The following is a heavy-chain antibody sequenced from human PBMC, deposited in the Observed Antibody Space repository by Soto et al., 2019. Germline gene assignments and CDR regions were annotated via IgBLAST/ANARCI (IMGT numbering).Heavy chain of an antibody. CDR2: IDPSDSYT. Sequence: GESLKISCKGSGYSFTSYWISWVRQMPGKGLEWMGRIDPSDSYTNYSPSFQGHVTISADKSISTAYLQWSSLKASDTAMYYCARHGGYCSSTSCYPLYGMDVWGQGTTVTVSS. V-gene: IGHV5-10-1*01. CDR3: ARHGGYCSSTSCYPLYGMDV. CDR1: GYSFTSYW. J-gene: IGHJ6*02. D-gene: IGHD2-2*03.